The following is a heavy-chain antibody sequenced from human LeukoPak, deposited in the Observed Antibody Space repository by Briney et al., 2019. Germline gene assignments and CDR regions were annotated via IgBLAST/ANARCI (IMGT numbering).Heavy chain of an antibody. Sequence: GGSLRLSCAASGFTVSSNYMSWVRQAPGKGLKWVSVIYSGGSTYYADSVKGRFTISRDNSKNTLYLQMNSLRAEDTAVYYCARDISSSSSGGYYYYMDVWGKGTTVTVS. D-gene: IGHD6-6*01. V-gene: IGHV3-53*01. CDR3: ARDISSSSSGGYYYYMDV. CDR2: IYSGGST. CDR1: GFTVSSNY. J-gene: IGHJ6*03.